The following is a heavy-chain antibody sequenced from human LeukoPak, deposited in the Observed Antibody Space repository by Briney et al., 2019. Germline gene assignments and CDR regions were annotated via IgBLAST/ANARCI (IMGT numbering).Heavy chain of an antibody. Sequence: SETLSLTCSVSGGSVSNYFWTWIRQPPGKGLEWIGYIYSSGSTYYNPSLKSRVTISVDTSKNRFSLKLSTVTAADTAAYYCARRPTGDPKFDYWGQGTLVTVSS. CDR2: IYSSGST. V-gene: IGHV4-59*08. CDR3: ARRPTGDPKFDY. D-gene: IGHD7-27*01. CDR1: GGSVSNYF. J-gene: IGHJ4*02.